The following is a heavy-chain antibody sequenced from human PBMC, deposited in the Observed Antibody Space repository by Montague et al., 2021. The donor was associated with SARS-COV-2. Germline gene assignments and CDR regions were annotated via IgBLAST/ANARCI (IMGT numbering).Heavy chain of an antibody. CDR3: ARGGGYYNYGLDV. CDR1: GGSISNYY. J-gene: IGHJ6*02. CDR2: IYYSGST. Sequence: SETLSTCTVSGGSISNYYWSWIRQPPGRGLEWIGYIYYSGSTDYRPSLKSRVTISLDTSKNQFSLKVTSVTAADTAVYYCARGGGYYNYGLDVWGPGTTVTVSS. D-gene: IGHD3-22*01. V-gene: IGHV4-59*01.